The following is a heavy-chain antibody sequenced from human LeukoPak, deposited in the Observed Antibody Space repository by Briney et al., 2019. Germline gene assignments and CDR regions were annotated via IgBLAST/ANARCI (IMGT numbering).Heavy chain of an antibody. Sequence: SETLSLTRTVSGGSISSSSYYWGWIRQPPGKGLEWIGSIYYSGSTSYNPSLKSRVTISVETSKTQFSLKLSSVTAADTAFYYCARNHTHEGYGYYFDYWGQGTLVTVSS. CDR3: ARNHTHEGYGYYFDY. CDR2: IYYSGST. V-gene: IGHV4-39*01. J-gene: IGHJ4*02. CDR1: GGSISSSSYY. D-gene: IGHD4-17*01.